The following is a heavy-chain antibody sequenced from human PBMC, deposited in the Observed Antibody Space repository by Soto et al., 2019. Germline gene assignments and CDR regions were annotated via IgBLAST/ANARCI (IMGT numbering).Heavy chain of an antibody. Sequence: ASVKISCKVSGYTLTELSMHWVRQAPGKGLEWMGGFDPEDGETIYAQKFQGRVTMTEDTSTDTAYMELSSLRSEDTAVYYCATAGYSTRKYFDYWGQGTLVTVSS. CDR2: FDPEDGET. CDR3: ATAGYSTRKYFDY. V-gene: IGHV1-24*01. D-gene: IGHD2-2*01. J-gene: IGHJ4*02. CDR1: GYTLTELS.